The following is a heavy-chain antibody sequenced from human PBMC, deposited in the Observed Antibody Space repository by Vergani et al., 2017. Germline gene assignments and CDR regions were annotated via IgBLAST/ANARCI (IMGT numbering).Heavy chain of an antibody. D-gene: IGHD3-10*01. Sequence: QVRLQESGPGLVKPSETLSLTCSVPGGSMSGYYWSWIRQPPGKELDWIGYMYHSGSTNYNPSLETRVTISGDTSKNQFSLKLNSVTAADTAVYYCGRVADFYGLGSRLLDLWGQGILVTVSS. CDR1: GGSMSGYY. V-gene: IGHV4-59*01. CDR2: MYHSGST. CDR3: GRVADFYGLGSRLLDL. J-gene: IGHJ5*02.